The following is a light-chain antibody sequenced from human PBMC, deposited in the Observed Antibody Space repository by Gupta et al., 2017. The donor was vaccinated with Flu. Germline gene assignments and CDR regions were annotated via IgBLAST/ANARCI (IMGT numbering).Light chain of an antibody. CDR3: SSYAGNNNLV. CDR2: EVN. Sequence: SALTQPLSASGSPGQSVTISCTGTSSDVGGYNYVSWYQQHPGKAPKLMIYEVNKRPSGVPDRFSGSKSGNTASLTVSVLQAEDEADYYCSSYAGNNNLVFGTGTKVTVL. CDR1: SSDVGGYNY. J-gene: IGLJ1*01. V-gene: IGLV2-8*01.